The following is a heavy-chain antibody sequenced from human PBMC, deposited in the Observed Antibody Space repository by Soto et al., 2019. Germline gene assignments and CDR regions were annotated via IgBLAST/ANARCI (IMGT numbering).Heavy chain of an antibody. CDR1: GFTFSSYA. Sequence: PGGSLRLPCAASGFTFSSYAMSWVRQAPGKGLEWVSAISGSGGSTYYADSVKGRFTISRDNSKNTLYLQMNSLRAEDTSVYYCAKDRVVAATGNWFDPWGQGTLVTVSS. V-gene: IGHV3-23*01. D-gene: IGHD2-15*01. CDR3: AKDRVVAATGNWFDP. CDR2: ISGSGGST. J-gene: IGHJ5*02.